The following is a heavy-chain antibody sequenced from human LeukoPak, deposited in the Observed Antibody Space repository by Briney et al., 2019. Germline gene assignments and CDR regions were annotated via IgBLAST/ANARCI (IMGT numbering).Heavy chain of an antibody. CDR2: ISWNSGSI. V-gene: IGHV3-9*01. CDR3: ARGFCTTTRCYEHYNYYYMDV. D-gene: IGHD2-2*01. J-gene: IGHJ6*03. CDR1: GFTFDDYA. Sequence: PGGSLRLSCTASGFTFDDYAMHWVRQAPGKGLEWVSGISWNSGSIGYADSVKGRFTISRDNAKNSLYLQMTSLRAEDTAAYYCARGFCTTTRCYEHYNYYYMDVWGKGTTVTVSS.